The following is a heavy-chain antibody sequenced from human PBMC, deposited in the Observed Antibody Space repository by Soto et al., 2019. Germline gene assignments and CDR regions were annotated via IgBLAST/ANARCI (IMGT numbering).Heavy chain of an antibody. CDR3: VRGRYGLDV. Sequence: QVQLVESGGGVVQPGRSLRVSCAASEFTFSTYGMHWVRQAPGKGLEWVAVIWSDGSNKYYADSVTGRFTISRDNSKNRLYLQMNSLRVEDTAVYYCVRGRYGLDVWGRGTTVTVSS. V-gene: IGHV3-33*01. CDR2: IWSDGSNK. J-gene: IGHJ6*02. CDR1: EFTFSTYG.